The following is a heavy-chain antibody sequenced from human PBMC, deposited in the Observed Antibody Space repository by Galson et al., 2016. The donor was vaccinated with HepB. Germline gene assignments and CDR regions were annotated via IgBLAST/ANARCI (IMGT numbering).Heavy chain of an antibody. Sequence: SLRLSCAASGFTFNNYDMHWVRQAPGKGLEWVAVIWFDGSYQYYADSVKGRFTISRDNSKNTLYLQMDSLRAEDTAVYYCARDVMWPYGCRNGLPINWFDPWGQGTLVFVSS. V-gene: IGHV3-33*01. CDR3: ARDVMWPYGCRNGLPINWFDP. CDR2: IWFDGSYQ. CDR1: GFTFNNYD. D-gene: IGHD3-3*01. J-gene: IGHJ5*02.